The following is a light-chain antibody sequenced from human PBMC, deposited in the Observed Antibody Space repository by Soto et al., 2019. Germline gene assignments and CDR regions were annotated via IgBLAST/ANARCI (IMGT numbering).Light chain of an antibody. V-gene: IGKV1-5*03. CDR1: QSISSW. J-gene: IGKJ4*01. CDR2: KAS. CDR3: QGYKSYPLS. Sequence: DIQMTQSPSTLSASVGDRVTITCRASQSISSWLAWYQQKPGKAPKLLIYKASSLKSGVPSRFSGSGSGTTLPLTISRPQPHDIATYNCQGYKSYPLSFGGGNKGEIK.